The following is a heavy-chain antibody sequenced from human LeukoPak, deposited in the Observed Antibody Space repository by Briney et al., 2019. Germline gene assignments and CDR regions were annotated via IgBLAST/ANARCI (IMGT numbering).Heavy chain of an antibody. J-gene: IGHJ4*02. CDR3: AREGGVTAMELRPLPTQ. CDR1: GFTFSSYW. D-gene: IGHD2-21*02. V-gene: IGHV3-74*01. CDR2: INGDGSST. Sequence: GGSLRLSCAASGFTFSSYWMHWVRQAPGKGLVWVSRINGDGSSTSYADSVKGRFTISRDNAKNTLYLQMNSLRAEDTAVYYCAREGGVTAMELRPLPTQWGQGTLVTVSS.